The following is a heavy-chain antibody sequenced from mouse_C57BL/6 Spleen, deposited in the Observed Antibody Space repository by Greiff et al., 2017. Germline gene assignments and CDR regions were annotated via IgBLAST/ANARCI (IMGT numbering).Heavy chain of an antibody. CDR3: ARRVDSSGSFAY. J-gene: IGHJ3*01. Sequence: DVKLVESGGGLVQPGGSLKLSCAASGFTFSDYYMYWVRQTPEKRLEWVAYISNGGGSTYYPDTVKGRFTISRDNAKNTLYLQMSRLKSEDTAMYYCARRVDSSGSFAYWGQGTLVTVSA. V-gene: IGHV5-12*01. D-gene: IGHD3-2*02. CDR2: ISNGGGST. CDR1: GFTFSDYY.